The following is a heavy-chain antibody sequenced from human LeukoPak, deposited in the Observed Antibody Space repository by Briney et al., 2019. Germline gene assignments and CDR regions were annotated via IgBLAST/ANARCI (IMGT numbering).Heavy chain of an antibody. J-gene: IGHJ4*02. V-gene: IGHV3-48*02. CDR2: IDPTGRFV. CDR3: ARKLAL. CDR1: GFSFSSYG. Sequence: GGSLRLSCAASGFSFSSYGMNWVRQAPGQGLEWVSYIDPTGRFVYYADSVKGRFTVSRDNANHSVFLQMNSLRDDDTAVYFCARKLALWGQGTLVTVSS.